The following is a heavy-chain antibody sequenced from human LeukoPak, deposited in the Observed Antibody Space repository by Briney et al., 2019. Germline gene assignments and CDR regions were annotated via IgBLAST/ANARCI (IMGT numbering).Heavy chain of an antibody. J-gene: IGHJ4*02. CDR2: IHHSGST. CDR3: ARDVDGLVDY. V-gene: IGHV4-34*01. Sequence: PSETLSLTCAVYGGSFSGHYWSWIRQPPGKGLEWIGEIHHSGSTNYSPSLKSRVTISLDTSKNQFSLKLSSVTAADTAVYYCARDVDGLVDYWGQGTLVTVSS. D-gene: IGHD3-16*01. CDR1: GGSFSGHY.